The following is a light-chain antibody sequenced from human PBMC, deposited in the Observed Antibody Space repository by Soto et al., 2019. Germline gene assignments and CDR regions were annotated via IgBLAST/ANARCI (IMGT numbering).Light chain of an antibody. CDR1: SSDVGGYNY. V-gene: IGLV2-14*01. CDR3: SSHTASSTQV. Sequence: QSVLTQPASVSGSPGQSITISCTGTSSDVGGYNYVSWYQQHPGKAPKLMINEVSNRPSGVSNRFSGSKSGNTASLTISGLQAEDEADYYCSSHTASSTQVFGSGTRSPS. CDR2: EVS. J-gene: IGLJ1*01.